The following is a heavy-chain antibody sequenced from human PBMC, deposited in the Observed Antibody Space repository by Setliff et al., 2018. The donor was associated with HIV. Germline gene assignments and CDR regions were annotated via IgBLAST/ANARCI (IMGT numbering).Heavy chain of an antibody. CDR1: GVSISSGTYY. CDR2: IYTSGSA. CDR3: ARTTLTIFGVVIPDY. Sequence: TSETLSLTCTVSGVSISSGTYYWSWIRQPAGKALEWIGRIYTSGSANSNPSLKSRVTISVDTSKNQFSLKLSSVTAADTAVYYCARTTLTIFGVVIPDYWGQGTLVTVSS. V-gene: IGHV4-61*02. D-gene: IGHD3-3*01. J-gene: IGHJ4*02.